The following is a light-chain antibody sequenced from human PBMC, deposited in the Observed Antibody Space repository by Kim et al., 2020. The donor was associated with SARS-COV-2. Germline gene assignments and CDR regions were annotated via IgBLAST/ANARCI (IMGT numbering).Light chain of an antibody. Sequence: DIQMTQSPSSLSASVGDTVTITCRASQSFSNHLNWYQQKPGKAPNLLIYATSNLQDGVPSRFSGTRSGTDYTLTISSLQPEDFATYFCQQSYSTSPAFGPGTKVDIK. J-gene: IGKJ3*01. CDR2: ATS. CDR3: QQSYSTSPA. V-gene: IGKV1-39*01. CDR1: QSFSNH.